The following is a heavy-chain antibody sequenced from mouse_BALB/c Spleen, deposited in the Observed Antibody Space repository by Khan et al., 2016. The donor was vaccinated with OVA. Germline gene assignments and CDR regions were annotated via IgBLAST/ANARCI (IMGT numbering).Heavy chain of an antibody. Sequence: EVELVESGGDLVKPGGSLKLSCAASGFIFSSYSMSWVRQTPDKRLEWVATISSGGDYTYYPDNVKGRFTISRDNAINTLYLQMNSLKSEDTAMYYCASHLTGSCAYWGQGTLVTVSA. CDR2: ISSGGDYT. J-gene: IGHJ3*01. CDR1: GFIFSSYS. D-gene: IGHD4-1*01. V-gene: IGHV5-6*01. CDR3: ASHLTGSCAY.